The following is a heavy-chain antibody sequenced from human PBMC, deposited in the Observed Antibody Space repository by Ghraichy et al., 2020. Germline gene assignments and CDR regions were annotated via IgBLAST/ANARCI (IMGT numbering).Heavy chain of an antibody. V-gene: IGHV4-59*08. D-gene: IGHD5-18*01. CDR3: ARGGYSYGYDY. J-gene: IGHJ4*02. CDR1: GGSISSYY. Sequence: SEPLSLTCTVSGGSISSYYWSWIRQPPGKGLEWIGYIYYSGSTNYNPSLKSRVTISVDTSKNQFSLKLSSVTAADTAVYYCARGGYSYGYDYWGQGTLVTVSS. CDR2: IYYSGST.